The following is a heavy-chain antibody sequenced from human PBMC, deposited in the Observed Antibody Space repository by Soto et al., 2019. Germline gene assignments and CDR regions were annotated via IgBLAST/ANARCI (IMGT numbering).Heavy chain of an antibody. CDR2: FDPEDGET. Sequence: ASVKVSCKVSGYTLTELSMHWVRQAPGKGLEWMGGFDPEDGETIYAQKFQGRVTMTEDTSTDTAYMELSSLRSEDTAVYYCATYCSSTSCYNRVQLVPPPYYYYGMDVWGQGTTVTVSS. CDR3: ATYCSSTSCYNRVQLVPPPYYYYGMDV. CDR1: GYTLTELS. D-gene: IGHD2-2*02. J-gene: IGHJ6*02. V-gene: IGHV1-24*01.